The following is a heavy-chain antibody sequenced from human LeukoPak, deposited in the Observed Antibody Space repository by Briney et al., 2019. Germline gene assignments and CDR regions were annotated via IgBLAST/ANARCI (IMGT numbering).Heavy chain of an antibody. CDR2: IQYDGSIK. J-gene: IGHJ4*02. D-gene: IGHD6-19*01. CDR3: AKDVVGQQWPENY. V-gene: IGHV3-30*02. Sequence: GGSLRLSCAASAFSFSTYGMHWVRQAPGKRLEWVSFIQYDGSIKLYGDSVKGRFIISRDNSKNTLYLQMNSLRPEDTAVYHCAKDVVGQQWPENYWGQGTLVTVSS. CDR1: AFSFSTYG.